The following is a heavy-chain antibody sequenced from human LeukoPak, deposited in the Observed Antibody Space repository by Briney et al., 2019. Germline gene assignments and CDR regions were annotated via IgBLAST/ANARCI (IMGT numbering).Heavy chain of an antibody. D-gene: IGHD2-15*01. J-gene: IGHJ1*01. Sequence: SETLSLTCAVSGGSISSGGYSWSWIRQPPGKGLEWIGYIYHSGSTYYNPSLKSRVTISVDRSKNQFSLKLNSVTAADTAVYYCARYSQRYFQHWGQGTLVTVSS. CDR1: GGSISSGGYS. CDR2: IYHSGST. CDR3: ARYSQRYFQH. V-gene: IGHV4-30-2*01.